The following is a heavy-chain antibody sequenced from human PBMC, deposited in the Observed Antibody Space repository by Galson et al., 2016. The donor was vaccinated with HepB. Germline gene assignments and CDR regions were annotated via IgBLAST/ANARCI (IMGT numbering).Heavy chain of an antibody. CDR1: GFTFTSTG. CDR2: ISRDELDT. V-gene: IGHV3-30*18. CDR3: AKDFSRNWSFDS. Sequence: SLRLSCAASGFTFTSTGMHWVRQAPGKGLEWVAVISRDELDTYYADSVKGRFTISRDNSKNTLFLQMNSLRPEDTAVYYCAKDFSRNWSFDSWGQGTLVTVSS. D-gene: IGHD6-13*01. J-gene: IGHJ4*02.